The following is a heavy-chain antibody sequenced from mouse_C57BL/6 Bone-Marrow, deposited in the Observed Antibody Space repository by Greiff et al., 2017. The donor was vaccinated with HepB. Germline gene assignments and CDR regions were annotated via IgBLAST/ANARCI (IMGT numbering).Heavy chain of an antibody. Sequence: VQLQQSGAELVRPGASVKLSCTASGFNIKDDYMHWVKQRPEQGLEWIGWIDPENGDTEYASKFQGKATITADTSSNTAYLQLSSLKSEDTAVYYCTTATTVVFDYWGQGTTLTVSS. CDR2: IDPENGDT. V-gene: IGHV14-4*01. D-gene: IGHD1-1*01. CDR1: GFNIKDDY. J-gene: IGHJ2*01. CDR3: TTATTVVFDY.